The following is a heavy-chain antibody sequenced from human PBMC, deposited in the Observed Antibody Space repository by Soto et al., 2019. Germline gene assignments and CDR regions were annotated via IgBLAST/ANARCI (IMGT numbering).Heavy chain of an antibody. CDR1: GSTFSNYG. CDR3: ATVHNYYGRVF. J-gene: IGHJ4*02. V-gene: IGHV3-33*01. D-gene: IGHD3-10*01. CDR2: VWYDGTTK. Sequence: QVQLVESGGGVVQPGTSLRLSCAASGSTFSNYGMHWVRQAPGKGLEWVAVVWYDGTTKFYPDSVKGRFTIYRDNSNNTPYLQINSVRVQDTAVYYCATVHNYYGRVFWGQGTLVTVSS.